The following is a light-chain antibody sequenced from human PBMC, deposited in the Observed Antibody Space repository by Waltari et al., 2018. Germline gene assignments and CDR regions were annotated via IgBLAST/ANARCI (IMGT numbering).Light chain of an antibody. CDR2: WAC. CDR3: QQYYTPVRT. V-gene: IGKV4-1*01. J-gene: IGKJ1*01. Sequence: DVVMTQSPDSLAVSLGERATINCKSSQSVFHSSNNKRHLDWYQHKPGQTPNMLIYWACTRESVVPDRCSGSGSVTDCTRTISSLHAEDVAVYCCQQYYTPVRTFCQGTNVEIK. CDR1: QSVFHSSNNKRH.